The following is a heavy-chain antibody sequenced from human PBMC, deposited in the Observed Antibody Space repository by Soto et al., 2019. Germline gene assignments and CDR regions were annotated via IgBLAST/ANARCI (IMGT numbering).Heavy chain of an antibody. Sequence: EVQLLESGGDFIRPGGSLGLSCAASGFIFNDYAMSWVRQAPGKGLEWVSSITGSGDRTKYADSVRGRFTLSRDNSKNTLHLQMNSLRAEDTAMYYCAKDRALLWYEMSSDAFDLWGQGTMVTVSS. CDR1: GFIFNDYA. D-gene: IGHD3-10*01. CDR2: ITGSGDRT. V-gene: IGHV3-23*01. CDR3: AKDRALLWYEMSSDAFDL. J-gene: IGHJ3*01.